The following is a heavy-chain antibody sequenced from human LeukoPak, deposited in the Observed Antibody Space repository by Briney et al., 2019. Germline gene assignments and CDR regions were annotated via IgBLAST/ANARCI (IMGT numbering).Heavy chain of an antibody. Sequence: PGGSLRLSCAASGFTVSSNYMSWVRQAPGKGLEWVSVIYSGGSTYYADSVKGRFTISRDNSKNTLYLQMNSLRAEDTAVYYCARATSGSYYSYWGQGTLVTVSS. D-gene: IGHD1-26*01. CDR2: IYSGGST. CDR3: ARATSGSYYSY. V-gene: IGHV3-66*01. CDR1: GFTVSSNY. J-gene: IGHJ4*02.